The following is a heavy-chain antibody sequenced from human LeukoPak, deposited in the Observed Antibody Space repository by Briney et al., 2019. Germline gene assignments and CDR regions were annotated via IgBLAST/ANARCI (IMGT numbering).Heavy chain of an antibody. V-gene: IGHV3-48*03. CDR1: GLTFSSYE. J-gene: IGHJ4*02. Sequence: PGGSLRLSCAASGLTFSSYEMNWVRQAPGKGLEWVSYISSSGSTIYYADSVKGRFTISRDNAKNSLYLQMNSLRAEDTAVYYCARGGDCSSTSCYSLFDYWGQGTLVTVSS. CDR3: ARGGDCSSTSCYSLFDY. D-gene: IGHD2-2*01. CDR2: ISSSGSTI.